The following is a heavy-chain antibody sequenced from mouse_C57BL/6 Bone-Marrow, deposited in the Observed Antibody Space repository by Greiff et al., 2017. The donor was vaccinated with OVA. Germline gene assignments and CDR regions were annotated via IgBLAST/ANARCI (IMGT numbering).Heavy chain of an antibody. J-gene: IGHJ1*03. Sequence: VMLVESGPGLVQPSQSLSITCTVSGFSLTSYGVHWVRQSPGKGLEWLGVIWRGGSTDYNAAFMSRLSITKDNSKSQVFFKMNSLQADDTAIYYCAKNSPITTVVATRYFDVWGTGTTVTVSS. V-gene: IGHV2-5*01. CDR3: AKNSPITTVVATRYFDV. CDR2: IWRGGST. D-gene: IGHD1-1*01. CDR1: GFSLTSYG.